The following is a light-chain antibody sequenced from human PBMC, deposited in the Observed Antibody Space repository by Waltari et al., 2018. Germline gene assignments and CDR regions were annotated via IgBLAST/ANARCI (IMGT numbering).Light chain of an antibody. CDR2: WAS. J-gene: IGKJ5*01. Sequence: DIVMTQSPDFLAVSLGERATINCKSSQSLFSTSNSKTYISWYQQKPGQPPKLPSYWASTRGSGVPDRFSGSGSGTDFTLTISSLQAEDVAVYYCHHYYIPPLTFGQGTRLEIK. V-gene: IGKV4-1*01. CDR1: QSLFSTSNSKTY. CDR3: HHYYIPPLT.